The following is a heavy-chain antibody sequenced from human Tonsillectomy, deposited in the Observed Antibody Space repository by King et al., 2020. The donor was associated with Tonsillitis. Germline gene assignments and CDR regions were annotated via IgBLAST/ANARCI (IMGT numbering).Heavy chain of an antibody. CDR1: GFTFNSYD. D-gene: IGHD5-24*01. J-gene: IGHJ4*02. V-gene: IGHV3-13*01. CDR3: ARGLMATPYFDY. Sequence: VQLVEFGGGLVQPGGSLRLSCAASGFTFNSYDMHWVRHATGKGLEWVSAIVTTGDTYYPGSVKGRFTISRENAKNSLYLQMNSLRAGDTAVYYCARGLMATPYFDYWGQGTLVTVSS. CDR2: IVTTGDT.